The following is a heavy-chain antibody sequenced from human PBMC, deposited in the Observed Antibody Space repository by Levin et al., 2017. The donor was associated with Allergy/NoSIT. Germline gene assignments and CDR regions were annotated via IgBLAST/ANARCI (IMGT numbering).Heavy chain of an antibody. J-gene: IGHJ4*02. CDR2: IYSDGSR. Sequence: SCAASGFTVSSNYMNWVRQAPGKGLEWVSVIYSDGSRYYADSVRCRFTISRDNSKNTLYLQMNNLRTEDTAVYYCARDRVFDYWGQGTLVTVSS. V-gene: IGHV3-53*01. CDR1: GFTVSSNY. CDR3: ARDRVFDY.